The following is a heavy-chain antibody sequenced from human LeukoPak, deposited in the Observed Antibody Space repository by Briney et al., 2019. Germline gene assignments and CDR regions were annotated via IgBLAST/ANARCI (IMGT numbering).Heavy chain of an antibody. Sequence: ASVKVSCKASGYTFTSYGISWVRQAPGQGLEWMGWISAYNGNTNYAQKLQGRVTMTTDTSTSTAYMELRSLRSDDTAVYYCARVTRGYYDSSGCSDYWGKGTLVTVSS. CDR2: ISAYNGNT. CDR1: GYTFTSYG. D-gene: IGHD3-22*01. CDR3: ARVTRGYYDSSGCSDY. V-gene: IGHV1-18*01. J-gene: IGHJ4*02.